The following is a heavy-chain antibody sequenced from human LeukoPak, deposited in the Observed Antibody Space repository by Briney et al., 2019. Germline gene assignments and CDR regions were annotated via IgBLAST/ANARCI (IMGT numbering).Heavy chain of an antibody. CDR2: INHSGST. J-gene: IGHJ4*02. CDR1: GGSFSGYH. D-gene: IGHD3-3*01. CDR3: ARRDFWSGYYPYYFDY. V-gene: IGHV4-34*01. Sequence: SETLSLTCAVYGGSFSGYHWSWIRQPPGKGLEWIGEINHSGSTNYNPSLKSRVTISVDMSKNQFSLKLSSVTAADTAVYYCARRDFWSGYYPYYFDYWGQGTLVTVSS.